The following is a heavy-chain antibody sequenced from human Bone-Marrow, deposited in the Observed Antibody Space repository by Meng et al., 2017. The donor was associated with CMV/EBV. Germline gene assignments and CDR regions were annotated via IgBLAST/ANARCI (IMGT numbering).Heavy chain of an antibody. V-gene: IGHV1-2*02. CDR2: INPKSGVT. CDR3: ARLGGVPYYSDY. J-gene: IGHJ4*02. CDR1: GYTFTGYH. D-gene: IGHD2-8*01. Sequence: ASVKVSCKASGYTFTGYHMHWVRQAPGQGLEWMGWINPKSGVTNYAQNFQGRVTMTRDTSISTAYMELSRLRSDDTAVYYCARLGGVPYYSDYWGQGTLVTVSS.